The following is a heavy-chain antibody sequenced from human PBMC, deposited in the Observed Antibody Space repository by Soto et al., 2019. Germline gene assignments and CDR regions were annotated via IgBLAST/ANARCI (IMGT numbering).Heavy chain of an antibody. J-gene: IGHJ4*02. Sequence: SETLSLTCTVSNDSISNPIYYWGWIRQPPGKGLEWIGYIYYSGSTNYNPSLKSRVTISVDASKNQFSLKLSSVTAADTAVYYCARSGSWLQNFDYWGPGTLVTVSS. CDR1: NDSISNPIYY. V-gene: IGHV4-39*01. CDR3: ARSGSWLQNFDY. CDR2: IYYSGST. D-gene: IGHD6-19*01.